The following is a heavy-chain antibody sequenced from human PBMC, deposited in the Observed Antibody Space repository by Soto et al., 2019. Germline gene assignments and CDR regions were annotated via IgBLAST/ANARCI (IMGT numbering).Heavy chain of an antibody. V-gene: IGHV1-69*01. CDR3: ARAYASNKYWFDS. D-gene: IGHD2-2*01. Sequence: VKVSCKASGGTFSSYIISWARQAPGQGLEWMGGIIPIFGTADYAQKFQGRVSITADESTKTAYLELSSLTSEDTAVYYCARAYASNKYWFDSWGQGTLVTVSS. J-gene: IGHJ5*01. CDR2: IIPIFGTA. CDR1: GGTFSSYI.